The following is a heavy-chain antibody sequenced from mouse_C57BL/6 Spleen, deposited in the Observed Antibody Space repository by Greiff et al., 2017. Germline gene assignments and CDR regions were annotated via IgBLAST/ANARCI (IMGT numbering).Heavy chain of an antibody. V-gene: IGHV1-50*01. CDR1: GYTFTSYW. CDR2: IDPSDSYT. J-gene: IGHJ1*03. CDR3: ARNYYGYDWYFDV. Sequence: QVQLQQPGAELVKPGASVKLSCKASGYTFTSYWMQWVKQRPGQGLEWIGEIDPSDSYTNYNQKFKGKATLTVDTSSSTAYMQLRSLTSEDSAVYYGARNYYGYDWYFDVWGTGTTVTVSS. D-gene: IGHD2-2*01.